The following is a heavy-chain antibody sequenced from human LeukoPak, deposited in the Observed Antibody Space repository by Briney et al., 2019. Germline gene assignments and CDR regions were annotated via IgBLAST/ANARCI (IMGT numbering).Heavy chain of an antibody. CDR2: ISGTSDTT. J-gene: IGHJ3*02. Sequence: GGSLRLSCAASGFIFKNYAMSWVRQAPGKGLECVSIISGTSDTTRYGDSVRGRFTTSRGNPRNTLYLQMNSLRVDDTAVYYCAKADATIGGAFDIWGQGTMVTVSS. CDR1: GFIFKNYA. CDR3: AKADATIGGAFDI. V-gene: IGHV3-23*01. D-gene: IGHD3-3*01.